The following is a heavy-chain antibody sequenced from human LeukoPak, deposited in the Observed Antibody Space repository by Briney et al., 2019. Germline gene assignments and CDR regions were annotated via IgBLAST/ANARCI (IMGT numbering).Heavy chain of an antibody. CDR1: GFTFSDYY. D-gene: IGHD3-22*01. Sequence: GGSLRLSCAASGFTFSDYYMSWIRQAPGKGLEWVSYISSSGSTIYYADSVKGRLTISRDNAKNSLYLQMNSLRAEDTAVYYCARCGYDSRLWYYYYMDVWGKGTTVTVSS. CDR2: ISSSGSTI. V-gene: IGHV3-11*04. J-gene: IGHJ6*03. CDR3: ARCGYDSRLWYYYYMDV.